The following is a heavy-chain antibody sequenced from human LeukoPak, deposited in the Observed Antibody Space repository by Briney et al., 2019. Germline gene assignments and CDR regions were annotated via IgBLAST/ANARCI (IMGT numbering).Heavy chain of an antibody. D-gene: IGHD6-13*01. CDR3: ARARIAAAGTTTRATYYYYYGMDV. V-gene: IGHV3-21*01. Sequence: GGFLRLSCAASGFTFSSYSMNWVRQAPGKGLEWVSSISSSSSYIYYADSVKGRFTISRDNAKNSLYLQMNSLRAEDTAVYYCARARIAAAGTTTRATYYYYYGMDVWGKGTTVTVSS. CDR2: ISSSSSYI. J-gene: IGHJ6*04. CDR1: GFTFSSYS.